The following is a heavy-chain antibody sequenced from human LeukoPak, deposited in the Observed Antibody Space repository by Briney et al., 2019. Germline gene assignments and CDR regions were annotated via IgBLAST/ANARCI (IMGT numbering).Heavy chain of an antibody. V-gene: IGHV3-30*18. Sequence: GGSLRLSCAASGFTFSSYGMHWVRQAPGKGLEWVAVISYDGSNKYYADSVKGRLTISRDISKNTLYLQINSLRVEDTAVYYCAKAGGIPGGNFPPFEYWGQGTLVTVSS. J-gene: IGHJ4*02. D-gene: IGHD4-23*01. CDR2: ISYDGSNK. CDR1: GFTFSSYG. CDR3: AKAGGIPGGNFPPFEY.